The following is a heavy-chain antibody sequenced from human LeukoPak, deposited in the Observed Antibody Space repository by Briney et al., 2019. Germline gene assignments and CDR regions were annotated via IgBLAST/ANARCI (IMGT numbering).Heavy chain of an antibody. CDR1: RYTXTSYG. Sequence: GASVKVSCKASRYTXTSYGISGVRQAPGQGLEWMGWISAYNGNTNYAQKLQGRVTMTTDTSTSTAYMELRSLRSDDTAVYYCARVDSSWYVGLDPWGQGTLVTVSS. D-gene: IGHD6-13*01. V-gene: IGHV1-18*01. J-gene: IGHJ5*02. CDR3: ARVDSSWYVGLDP. CDR2: ISAYNGNT.